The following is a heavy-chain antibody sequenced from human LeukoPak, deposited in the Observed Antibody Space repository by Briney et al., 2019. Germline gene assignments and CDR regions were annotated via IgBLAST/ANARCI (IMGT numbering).Heavy chain of an antibody. CDR3: AKGWRRPWDYMDV. Sequence: QAGGSLRLSCAASGFTFSSYAMSWVRQAPGKGLEWVSAISGSGGSTYYADSVKGRFTISRDNSKNTLYLQMNSLRAEDTAVYYCAKGWRRPWDYMDVWSKGTTVTVSS. CDR2: ISGSGGST. CDR1: GFTFSSYA. J-gene: IGHJ6*03. V-gene: IGHV3-23*01. D-gene: IGHD2-15*01.